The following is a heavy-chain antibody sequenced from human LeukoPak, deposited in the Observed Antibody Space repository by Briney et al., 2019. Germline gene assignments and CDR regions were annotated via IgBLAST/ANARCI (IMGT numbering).Heavy chain of an antibody. V-gene: IGHV3-23*01. D-gene: IGHD3-10*01. J-gene: IGHJ3*02. CDR3: AKDRSPHYYGSGSYYFDAFDI. Sequence: GGSLRLSCAASGFTFSSYAMSWVRQAPGKGLEWVSAISGSGGSTYYADSVKGRFTISRDNSKNTLYLQMNSLRAEDTAVYYCAKDRSPHYYGSGSYYFDAFDIWGQGTMVTLSS. CDR2: ISGSGGST. CDR1: GFTFSSYA.